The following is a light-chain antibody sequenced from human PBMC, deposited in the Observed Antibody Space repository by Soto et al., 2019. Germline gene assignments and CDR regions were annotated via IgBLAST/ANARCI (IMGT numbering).Light chain of an antibody. CDR3: GTWDNGLSAVV. J-gene: IGLJ2*01. V-gene: IGLV1-51*02. CDR1: DSNIWYNS. CDR2: END. Sequence: QSVLTQPPSVSAAPGQKINISCSGSDSNIWYNSVSWYQQLPGTAPKLLISENDERPSDLPDRFSASKSGTSATLGITGLQTGDEATYFCGTWDNGLSAVVFVGGTQLTVL.